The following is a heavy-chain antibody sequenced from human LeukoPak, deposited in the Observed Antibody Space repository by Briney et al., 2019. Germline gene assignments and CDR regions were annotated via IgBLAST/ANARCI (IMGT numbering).Heavy chain of an antibody. J-gene: IGHJ4*02. V-gene: IGHV4-59*08. Sequence: SETLSLTCTVSGGSISSYYWSWIRQPPGKVLEWIGYIHYSGSTNYNPSLKSRVTISVDTSKNQFSLKLSSVTAADTAVYYCARHMGLGYSYGYPYFDYWGQGTLVTVSS. D-gene: IGHD5-18*01. CDR1: GGSISSYY. CDR2: IHYSGST. CDR3: ARHMGLGYSYGYPYFDY.